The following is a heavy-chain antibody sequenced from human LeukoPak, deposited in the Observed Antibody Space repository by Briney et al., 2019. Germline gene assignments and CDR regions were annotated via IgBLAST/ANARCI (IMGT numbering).Heavy chain of an antibody. CDR1: GGSISSYY. V-gene: IGHV4-59*01. J-gene: IGHJ4*02. Sequence: SETLSLTCTVSGGSISSYYWSWIRQPPGKGLEWIGYIYYSGSTNYNPSLKSRVAISVDTSRNQFSLKLSSVTAADTAVYYCATLPFGGPRRVFDYWGQGIPVTVS. CDR2: IYYSGST. CDR3: ATLPFGGPRRVFDY. D-gene: IGHD3-16*01.